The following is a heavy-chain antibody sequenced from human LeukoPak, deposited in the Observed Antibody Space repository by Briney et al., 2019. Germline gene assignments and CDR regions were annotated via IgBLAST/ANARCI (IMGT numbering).Heavy chain of an antibody. D-gene: IGHD6-13*01. J-gene: IGHJ4*02. CDR2: INHSGST. Sequence: PSETLSLTCAVYGGSFSGYYWSWLRQPPGKGLEWIGEINHSGSTNYNPSLKSRVTISADTTKNQIFLTLNSTTAADTAVYYCARRRGWKQQLVYFDYWGQGTLATVSS. V-gene: IGHV4-34*01. CDR1: GGSFSGYY. CDR3: ARRRGWKQQLVYFDY.